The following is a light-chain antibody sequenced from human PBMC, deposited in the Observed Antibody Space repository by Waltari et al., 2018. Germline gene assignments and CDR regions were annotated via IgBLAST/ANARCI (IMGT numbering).Light chain of an antibody. Sequence: QSALTQPASLSGSPGQSITIPCTGTSSDIGCYNSFPRYPQHPGEAPKLKIYDVSVRPSGVSNRFSGSKSGNTASLTISGLQAEDEADYYCSSSTSRTALLFGGGTKLTVL. CDR3: SSSTSRTALL. CDR2: DVS. CDR1: SSDIGCYNS. J-gene: IGLJ2*01. V-gene: IGLV2-14*03.